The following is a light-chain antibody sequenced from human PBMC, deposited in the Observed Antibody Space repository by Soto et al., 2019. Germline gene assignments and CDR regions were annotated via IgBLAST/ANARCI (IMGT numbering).Light chain of an antibody. CDR1: SSDVGGYNY. CDR2: EVS. Sequence: QSALTQPASVSGSPGQSITNSCTGTSSDVGGYNYVSWYQQHPGKAPKFMIYEVSNRPSGVSNRFSGSKSGNTASLTISGLQAEDEADYYCSSYTSSSTHWVFGGGTKLTVL. J-gene: IGLJ3*02. CDR3: SSYTSSSTHWV. V-gene: IGLV2-14*01.